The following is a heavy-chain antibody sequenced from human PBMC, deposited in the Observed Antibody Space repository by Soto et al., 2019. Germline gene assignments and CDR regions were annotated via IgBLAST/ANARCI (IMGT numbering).Heavy chain of an antibody. CDR2: INTYNNKT. J-gene: IGHJ5*02. CDR3: AHVYCSGGSCFPDWFDP. V-gene: IGHV1-18*04. CDR1: GYTLLSYG. D-gene: IGHD2-15*01. Sequence: QVQLVQSGAEVKKPGASVKVSCKASGYTLLSYGISWVRQAHGQGLEWMGWINTYNNKTNYAQKLQGRVTMTTDTTTSPAYMELRSLSSDDTAVYYCAHVYCSGGSCFPDWFDPWGQGTRVTVSS.